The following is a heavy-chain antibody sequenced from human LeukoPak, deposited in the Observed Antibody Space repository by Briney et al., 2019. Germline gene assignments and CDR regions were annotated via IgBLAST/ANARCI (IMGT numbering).Heavy chain of an antibody. CDR1: GGSMSSYY. Sequence: TSETLSLTCTVSGGSMSSYYWIWVRQPPGKGLEWIGYIYYSGTTSYNPSLKSRVTISVDTSKNQFSLKLNSVTAADAAVYYCARSLNYYDSSGYFYYYYYMDVWGKGTTVTVSS. D-gene: IGHD3-22*01. CDR3: ARSLNYYDSSGYFYYYYYMDV. J-gene: IGHJ6*03. CDR2: IYYSGTT. V-gene: IGHV4-59*01.